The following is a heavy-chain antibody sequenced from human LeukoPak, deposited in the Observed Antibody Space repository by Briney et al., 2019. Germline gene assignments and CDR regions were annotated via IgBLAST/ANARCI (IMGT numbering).Heavy chain of an antibody. V-gene: IGHV4-59*01. D-gene: IGHD5-12*01. CDR3: ARGDSGDDSFYYYGMDV. Sequence: SETLSLTCTVSCGPMSSYYWSWIRQPPGKGLEWIGYIYDSGSTNYNPSLKSRVTISVDTSKNQFSLKLSSVTAADTAVYYCARGDSGDDSFYYYGMDVWGQGTTVTVSS. CDR2: IYDSGST. CDR1: CGPMSSYY. J-gene: IGHJ6*02.